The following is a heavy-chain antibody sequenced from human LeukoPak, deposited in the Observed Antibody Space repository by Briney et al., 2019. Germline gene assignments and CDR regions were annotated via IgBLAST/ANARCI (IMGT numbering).Heavy chain of an antibody. J-gene: IGHJ3*02. D-gene: IGHD1-26*01. Sequence: GGSLRLSCAASGFTFGDYGMSWVRQAPGKGLEWVANIKQDGSEKYYVDSVKGRFTISRDNAKNSLYLQMNSLRAEDTAVYYCAREREWELLSFAFDIWGQGTMVTVSS. CDR1: GFTFGDYG. V-gene: IGHV3-7*01. CDR2: IKQDGSEK. CDR3: AREREWELLSFAFDI.